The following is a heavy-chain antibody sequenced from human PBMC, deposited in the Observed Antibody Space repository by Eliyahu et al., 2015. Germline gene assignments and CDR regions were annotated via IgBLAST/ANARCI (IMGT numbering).Heavy chain of an antibody. D-gene: IGHD3-3*01. Sequence: QVQLQESGPGLVKPSQTLSLTCXVSGGSISSGGYYWSWIRQHPGKGLEWIGYIYYSGSTYYNPSLKSRVTISVDTSKNQFSLKLSSVTAADTAVYYCARFFLEWGSFDYWGQGTLVTVSS. CDR2: IYYSGST. CDR1: GGSISSGGYY. V-gene: IGHV4-31*03. J-gene: IGHJ4*02. CDR3: ARFFLEWGSFDY.